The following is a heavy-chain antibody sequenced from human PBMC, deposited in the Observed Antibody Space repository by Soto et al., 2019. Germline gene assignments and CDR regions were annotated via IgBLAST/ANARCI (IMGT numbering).Heavy chain of an antibody. V-gene: IGHV1-69*14. CDR1: GGTFSSYA. D-gene: IGHD3-16*01. CDR3: ASDTSRGY. CDR2: IIPIFGTA. J-gene: IGHJ4*02. Sequence: QVQLVQSGAEVKKPGSSVKVSCKASGGTFSSYAISWVRQAPGQGLEWMGGIIPIFGTANYAQKFQGRVXXTSDKPTSTACMELSSLRSEDTAVYSCASDTSRGYWGQGTLVTVSS.